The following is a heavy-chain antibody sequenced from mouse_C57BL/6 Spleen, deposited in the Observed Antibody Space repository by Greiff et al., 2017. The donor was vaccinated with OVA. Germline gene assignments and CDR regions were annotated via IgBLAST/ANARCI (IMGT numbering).Heavy chain of an antibody. J-gene: IGHJ1*03. D-gene: IGHD2-5*01. CDR3: ARVDYSTHWYFDV. Sequence: VQLQQSGPGLVQPSQSLSITCTVSGFSLTSYGVHWVRQSPGKGLEWLGVIWSGGSTDYNAAFISRLSISKDNSKSQVFFKMNSLQADDTAIYYCARVDYSTHWYFDVWGTGTTVTVSS. V-gene: IGHV2-2*01. CDR1: GFSLTSYG. CDR2: IWSGGST.